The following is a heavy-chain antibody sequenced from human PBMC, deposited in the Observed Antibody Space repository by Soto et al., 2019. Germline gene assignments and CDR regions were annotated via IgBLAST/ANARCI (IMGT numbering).Heavy chain of an antibody. V-gene: IGHV4-59*01. CDR2: IYYSGST. J-gene: IGHJ5*02. Sequence: PSETLSLTCTFSGFSISSYYWSLIRQPPGKGLEWIGYIYYSGSTNYNPSLKSRVTISVDTSKNQFSLKLTSVTAADTAVYYCARGGSRDSGTYHNRWFDPWGQGTRVTVSS. CDR3: ARGGSRDSGTYHNRWFDP. D-gene: IGHD3-10*01. CDR1: GFSISSYY.